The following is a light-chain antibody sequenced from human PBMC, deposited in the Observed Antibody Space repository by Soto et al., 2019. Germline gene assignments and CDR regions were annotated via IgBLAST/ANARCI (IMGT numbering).Light chain of an antibody. CDR2: EVN. V-gene: IGLV2-8*01. CDR3: SSSAGTPFV. CDR1: SSDVGGYNY. Sequence: QSALTQPPSASGSPGQSVTISCTGTSSDVGGYNYVSWYQQHPGKAPKLMIYEVNKRPSGVPDRFSGSKSGNTASLTVSGLTAEDEADYYCSSSAGTPFVFGTGTKVTVL. J-gene: IGLJ1*01.